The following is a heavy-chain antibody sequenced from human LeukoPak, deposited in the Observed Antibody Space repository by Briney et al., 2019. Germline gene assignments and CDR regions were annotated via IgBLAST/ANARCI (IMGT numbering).Heavy chain of an antibody. CDR3: ARAQTYIAVAGGGAFDI. CDR2: IIPSGGTT. Sequence: PGGSLRLSCAASGFTFSSYWMSWVRQAPGKGLEWVSAIIPSGGTTYYAESVKGRFTISRDNSKNTLYLQMNSLRAEDTAVYYCARAQTYIAVAGGGAFDIWGQGTMVTVSS. J-gene: IGHJ3*02. V-gene: IGHV3-23*01. CDR1: GFTFSSYW. D-gene: IGHD6-19*01.